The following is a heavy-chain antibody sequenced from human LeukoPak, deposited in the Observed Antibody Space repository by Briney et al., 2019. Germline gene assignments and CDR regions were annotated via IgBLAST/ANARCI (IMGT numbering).Heavy chain of an antibody. CDR3: ARHVLLWFGLEGAFDI. D-gene: IGHD3-10*01. CDR2: IYYSGST. V-gene: IGHV4-39*01. J-gene: IGHJ3*02. Sequence: PSETLSLTCTVSGGSISSSSYYWGWIRQTPGKGLEWIGSIYYSGSTFYSPSLKSRVTISVDTSKNQFSLKLSSVTAADTAVYYCARHVLLWFGLEGAFDIWGQGTMVTVSS. CDR1: GGSISSSSYY.